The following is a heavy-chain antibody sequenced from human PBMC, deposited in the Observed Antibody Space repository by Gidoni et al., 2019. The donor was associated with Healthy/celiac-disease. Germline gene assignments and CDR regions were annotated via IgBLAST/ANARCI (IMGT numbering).Heavy chain of an antibody. Sequence: QVQLVQSGAEVKKPGASVKVSCTASGYTFTGYYMPWGRQAPGQGLEWMGWINPNSGGTNYEKKVQGRVTMTRDTSISTAYMELSRLRSDDTAVYYCARVRDCSGGSCYYYYYYGMDVWGQGTTVTVSS. CDR1: GYTFTGYY. J-gene: IGHJ6*02. CDR2: INPNSGGT. CDR3: ARVRDCSGGSCYYYYYYGMDV. D-gene: IGHD2-15*01. V-gene: IGHV1-2*02.